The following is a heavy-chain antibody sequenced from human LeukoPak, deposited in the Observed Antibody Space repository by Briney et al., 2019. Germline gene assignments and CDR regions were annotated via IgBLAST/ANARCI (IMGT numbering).Heavy chain of an antibody. CDR2: INPNSGDT. CDR3: ARVDLLTGYYFFDY. J-gene: IGHJ4*02. Sequence: GASVKVSCKASGYTFTGYYMHWVRQAPGQGLEWMGWINPNSGDTNYAQKLQGRVTMTTDTSTSTAYMELRSLGSDETAVYYCARVDLLTGYYFFDYWGQGTLVTVSS. V-gene: IGHV1-2*02. CDR1: GYTFTGYY. D-gene: IGHD3-9*01.